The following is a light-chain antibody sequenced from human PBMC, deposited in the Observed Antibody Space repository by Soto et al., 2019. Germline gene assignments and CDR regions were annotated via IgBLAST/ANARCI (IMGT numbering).Light chain of an antibody. CDR2: GAS. CDR1: QNIDMY. J-gene: IGKJ1*01. Sequence: DIHMTQSPSSLSASVVDTVTITCRASQNIDMYLNWYQQKPGKAPRVLISGASNLQSGVPSRFSGSGSGADFTLTISSLQSEDFASYFCQHTFNSPPWTFGQGTKVDIK. V-gene: IGKV1-39*01. CDR3: QHTFNSPPWT.